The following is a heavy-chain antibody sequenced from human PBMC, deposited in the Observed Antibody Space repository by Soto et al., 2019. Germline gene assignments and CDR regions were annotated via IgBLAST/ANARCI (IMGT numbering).Heavy chain of an antibody. CDR1: GFTFSRYA. V-gene: IGHV3-23*01. D-gene: IGHD2-8*01. J-gene: IGHJ4*02. CDR2: ISANGADT. Sequence: EVQLLESGGGLVQPGGSLRLSCAASGFTFSRYAMSWVRQAPGKGLEWVSAISANGADTFYADSVKGRFIISRDNSKNTLSLQMNRLRAEGTALFFCVSGRGTYCSHGVCYPSYFDSWGLGTLVTVSS. CDR3: VSGRGTYCSHGVCYPSYFDS.